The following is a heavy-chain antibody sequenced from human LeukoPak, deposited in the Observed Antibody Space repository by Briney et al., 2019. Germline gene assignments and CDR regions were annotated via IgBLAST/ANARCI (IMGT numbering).Heavy chain of an antibody. CDR3: ARGGGSTVTTVYNWFGP. D-gene: IGHD4-17*01. V-gene: IGHV3-7*01. CDR1: GFTLSTYW. Sequence: GGSLRLSCAASGFTLSTYWMSWVRQAPGKGLEWVANIKEDGSQKFYVDSVKGRFTISRDNAKNSLYLQMSSLRVEDTAMYYCARGGGSTVTTVYNWFGPWGQGTLVTVSS. CDR2: IKEDGSQK. J-gene: IGHJ5*02.